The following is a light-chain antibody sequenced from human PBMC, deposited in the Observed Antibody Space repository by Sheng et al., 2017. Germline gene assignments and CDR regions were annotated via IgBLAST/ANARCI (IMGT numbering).Light chain of an antibody. CDR1: QSVRSD. V-gene: IGKV3-20*01. CDR3: QQYGSSPLT. J-gene: IGKJ3*01. Sequence: EIVMTQSPATLSVSPGERATLSCRASQSVRSDLAWYQQKPGQAPRLLIYGTSNRATGIPDRFSGSGSGTDFTLTISRLEPEDFAVYYCQQYGSSPLTFGPGTKVDIK. CDR2: GTS.